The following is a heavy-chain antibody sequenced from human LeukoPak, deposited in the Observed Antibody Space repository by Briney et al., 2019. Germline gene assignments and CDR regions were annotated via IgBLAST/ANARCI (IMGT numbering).Heavy chain of an antibody. J-gene: IGHJ4*02. CDR1: GYTFTGYG. Sequence: ASVKVSCKASGYTFTGYGISWVRQAPGQGLEWMGWISAYNGNTNYAQKIQGRVTMTTDTSTSTAYMELRSLRSDDTAVYYCARTPSSSILLWSEYYFDYWGQGTLVTVSS. V-gene: IGHV1-18*04. D-gene: IGHD5-18*01. CDR2: ISAYNGNT. CDR3: ARTPSSSILLWSEYYFDY.